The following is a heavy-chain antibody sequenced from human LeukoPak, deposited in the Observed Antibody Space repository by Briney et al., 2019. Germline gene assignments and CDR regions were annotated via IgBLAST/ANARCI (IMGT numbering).Heavy chain of an antibody. CDR2: ISYDGSNK. CDR3: AKSSSWTDFDY. J-gene: IGHJ4*02. V-gene: IGHV3-30*18. Sequence: GGSLRLSCAASGFTFSSYGMHWVRQAPGKGLEWVAVISYDGSNKYYADSVKGRFTISRDSSKNTLYLQMNSLRAEDTAVYYCAKSSSWTDFDYWGQGTLVTVSS. D-gene: IGHD6-13*01. CDR1: GFTFSSYG.